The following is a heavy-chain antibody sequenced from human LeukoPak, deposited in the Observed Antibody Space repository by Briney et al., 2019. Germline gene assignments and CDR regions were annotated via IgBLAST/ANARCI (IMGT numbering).Heavy chain of an antibody. D-gene: IGHD1-26*01. Sequence: GGSLRLSCAASGFTFSSYGMHWVRQAPGKGLEWVAFIRYDGSNKYYADSVKGRFTISRDNSKNTLYLQMNSLRSEDTAVYYCARASILGGTFLDAFDIWGQGTMVTVSS. CDR2: IRYDGSNK. CDR3: ARASILGGTFLDAFDI. CDR1: GFTFSSYG. J-gene: IGHJ3*02. V-gene: IGHV3-30*02.